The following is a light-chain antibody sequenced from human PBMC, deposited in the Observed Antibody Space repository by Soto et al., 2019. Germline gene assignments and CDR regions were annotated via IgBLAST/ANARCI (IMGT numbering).Light chain of an antibody. V-gene: IGLV2-11*01. CDR3: CSFAGSGTWV. J-gene: IGLJ3*02. CDR2: DVS. Sequence: QSALTQPRSVSGSPGQSVTISCTGTSSDVGGYMYVSWYQQHPGKAPKLLIYDVSKRPSGVPDRFSGSKSGNTASLTISGLQAEDEVDYYCCSFAGSGTWVFGGGTKLTV. CDR1: SSDVGGYMY.